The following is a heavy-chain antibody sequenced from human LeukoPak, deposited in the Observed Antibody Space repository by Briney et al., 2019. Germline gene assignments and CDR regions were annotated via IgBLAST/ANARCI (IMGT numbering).Heavy chain of an antibody. CDR3: ARDPGGSSPGYYYGMDV. J-gene: IGHJ6*02. CDR2: ISYDGNNK. Sequence: GGSLRLSCAASGFTFSSYAMHWVRQAPGKGLEWVAVISYDGNNKYYADSVKGRFTISRDNSKNTLYLQMNSLRAEDTAVYYCARDPGGSSPGYYYGMDVWGQGTTVTVSS. CDR1: GFTFSSYA. D-gene: IGHD3-16*01. V-gene: IGHV3-30-3*01.